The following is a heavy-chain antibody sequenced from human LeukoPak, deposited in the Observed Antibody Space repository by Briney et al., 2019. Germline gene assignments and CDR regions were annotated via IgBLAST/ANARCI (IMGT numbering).Heavy chain of an antibody. CDR1: GGIFINYA. CDR3: ARAPYCSGGSCYSGGNWFDP. J-gene: IGHJ5*02. Sequence: VPVSFLCSGGIFINYAYHGVRPPRARGGAGVGMIIPIFGIANYAQKFQGRVTITADKSTSTGYMELSSLRSEDTDVYYCARAPYCSGGSCYSGGNWFDPWGQGTLVTVSS. D-gene: IGHD2-15*01. CDR2: IIPIFGIA. V-gene: IGHV1-69*04.